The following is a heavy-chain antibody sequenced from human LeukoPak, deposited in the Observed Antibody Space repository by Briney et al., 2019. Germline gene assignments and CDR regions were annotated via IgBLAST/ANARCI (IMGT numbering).Heavy chain of an antibody. V-gene: IGHV1-69*04. J-gene: IGHJ1*01. CDR1: GGTFSSYA. CDR2: IIPILGIA. Sequence: SVKVSCKASGGTFSSYAISWVRQAPGQGLEWMGRIIPILGIANYAQKFQGRVTITADKSTSTAYMELSSLRSEDTAVYYCASNYYYDSSGYYRAEYFQHWGQGTLVTVSS. D-gene: IGHD3-22*01. CDR3: ASNYYYDSSGYYRAEYFQH.